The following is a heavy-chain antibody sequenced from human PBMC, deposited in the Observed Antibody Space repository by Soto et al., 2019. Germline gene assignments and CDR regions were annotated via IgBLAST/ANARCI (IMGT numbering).Heavy chain of an antibody. V-gene: IGHV1-18*01. Sequence: SVKVFCTASGYTLTSYGINWVRPAPGRGLEWMVWISAYNGNTNYAQKLQGRVTMTTDTYTSTAYMELRRLRSDDTAVNYSPRASSPRIHWFDPW. CDR2: ISAYNGNT. D-gene: IGHD2-2*01. CDR1: GYTLTSYG. J-gene: IGHJ5*02. CDR3: PRASSPRIHWFDP.